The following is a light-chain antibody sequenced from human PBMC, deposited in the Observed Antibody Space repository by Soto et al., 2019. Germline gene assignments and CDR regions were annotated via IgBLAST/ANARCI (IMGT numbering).Light chain of an antibody. Sequence: SVVPQPASLSGSPGQSITISCTGTSSDVGGYNYVSWYQQHPGKAPKLMIYDVSNRPSGVSNRFSGSKSGNTASLTISGLQAEDEADYYRSSYTSSSTLTYVFGNGGKVT. V-gene: IGLV2-14*01. J-gene: IGLJ1*01. CDR1: SSDVGGYNY. CDR3: SSYTSSSTLTYV. CDR2: DVS.